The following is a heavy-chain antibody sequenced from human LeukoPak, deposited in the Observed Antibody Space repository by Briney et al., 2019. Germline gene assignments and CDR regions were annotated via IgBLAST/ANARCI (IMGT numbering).Heavy chain of an antibody. Sequence: SETLSLTCTVSGGSIRSYYWSCIRQPPGKGLQWIGYIYYSGSTKYNPSLKSRVTISVDTSKNQFSLRLSSVTAADTAVYYCAREITGTTWAFDIWGQGTLVTVSS. CDR3: AREITGTTWAFDI. CDR2: IYYSGST. CDR1: GGSIRSYY. V-gene: IGHV4-59*08. J-gene: IGHJ3*02. D-gene: IGHD1-7*01.